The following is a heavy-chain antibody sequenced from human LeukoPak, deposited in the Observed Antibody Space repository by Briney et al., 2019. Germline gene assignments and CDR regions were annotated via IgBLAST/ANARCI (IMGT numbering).Heavy chain of an antibody. V-gene: IGHV1-69*06. D-gene: IGHD3-10*01. CDR2: IIPMFGTT. Sequence: SVKVSCKASGDTFSSYAINWVRQAPGQGLEWMGGIIPMFGTTDYAQKFLDRVTITSDKSTTTSYMDLSSLTSEDTAVYYCARDSGSGTFTWGQGTLVTVSS. CDR3: ARDSGSGTFT. CDR1: GDTFSSYA. J-gene: IGHJ5*02.